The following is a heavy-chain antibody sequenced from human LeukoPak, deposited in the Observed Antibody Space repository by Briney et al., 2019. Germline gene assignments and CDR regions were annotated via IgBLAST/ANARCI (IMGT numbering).Heavy chain of an antibody. Sequence: GGSLRLSCAASGFTFSSYAMSWVRQAPGKGLEWVSGISGSGDNTYYADSVKGRFTISRDNSKNMLYLQMNTLRAEDTAIYYCAKEFRAGGCYGDFWGLGTLVTVSS. CDR1: GFTFSSYA. V-gene: IGHV3-23*01. CDR3: AKEFRAGGCYGDF. J-gene: IGHJ4*02. CDR2: ISGSGDNT. D-gene: IGHD2-15*01.